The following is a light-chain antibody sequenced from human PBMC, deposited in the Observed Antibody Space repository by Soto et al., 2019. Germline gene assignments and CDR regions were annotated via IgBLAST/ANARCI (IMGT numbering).Light chain of an antibody. Sequence: QSVLTQPASVSGSPGQSITISCAGTGSDVGAYNFVSWYQQHPGKAHKLIIYDVSTRPSGISNRFSGSKSGNTASLTISGLQAEDEADYYCSSYTSSSTLRYVFGTGTKVTVL. J-gene: IGLJ1*01. CDR2: DVS. CDR3: SSYTSSSTLRYV. V-gene: IGLV2-14*01. CDR1: GSDVGAYNF.